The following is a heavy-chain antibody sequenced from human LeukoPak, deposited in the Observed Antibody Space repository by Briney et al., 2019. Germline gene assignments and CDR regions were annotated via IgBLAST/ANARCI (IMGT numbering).Heavy chain of an antibody. V-gene: IGHV4-59*01. CDR1: GGSISSYY. J-gene: IGHJ5*02. D-gene: IGHD2-15*01. Sequence: SETLSLTCTVSGGSISSYYWSWIRQPPGKGLEWIGYIYYSGSTNYNPSLKSRVTISVDTSKNQFSLKLSSVTAADTAVYYCAREGSGPLNWFDPWGQGTLVTVSS. CDR3: AREGSGPLNWFDP. CDR2: IYYSGST.